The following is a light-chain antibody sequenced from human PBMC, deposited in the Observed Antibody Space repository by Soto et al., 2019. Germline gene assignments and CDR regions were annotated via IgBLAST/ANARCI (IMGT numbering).Light chain of an antibody. CDR1: QSVASAY. CDR3: QQYGSSRWA. V-gene: IGKV3-20*01. CDR2: GAS. J-gene: IGKJ1*01. Sequence: EIVLTQSPGTLSLSPGERATLSCRASQSVASAYLAWYHHKPGQPPRLLIYGASSRATGIPDRISGSGSGTDFTLTISRLEAEDFGAYYCQQYGSSRWAFGQGTKVEVK.